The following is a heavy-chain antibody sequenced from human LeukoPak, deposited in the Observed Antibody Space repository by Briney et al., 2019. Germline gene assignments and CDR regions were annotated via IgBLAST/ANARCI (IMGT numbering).Heavy chain of an antibody. CDR1: GASFTSHY. J-gene: IGHJ3*01. V-gene: IGHV4-59*11. CDR3: ARGRGSPYYVEAFDV. CDR2: LYYSGST. D-gene: IGHD3-22*01. Sequence: PSETLSLTCSVSGASFTSHYWGWIRQPPGKGPEWIGHLYYSGSTTYNPSLESRVTMSVDTSRKQISLKLNSVAAADTAVYYCARGRGSPYYVEAFDVWGQGTAVTVSS.